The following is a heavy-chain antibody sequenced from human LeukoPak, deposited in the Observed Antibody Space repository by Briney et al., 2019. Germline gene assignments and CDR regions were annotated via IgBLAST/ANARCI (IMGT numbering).Heavy chain of an antibody. CDR2: MFGATT. V-gene: IGHV3-23*01. CDR3: AMDGVSARLEK. J-gene: IGHJ4*02. D-gene: IGHD2-8*01. Sequence: QPGGSLRLSREASGIILSNSAMSWVRQAPGKGLEWVSAMFGATTYYADSVRGRFTLSRDNSKNTLYLQMNSLTAEDTAVYYCAMDGVSARLEKWGQGALVTVSS. CDR1: GIILSNSA.